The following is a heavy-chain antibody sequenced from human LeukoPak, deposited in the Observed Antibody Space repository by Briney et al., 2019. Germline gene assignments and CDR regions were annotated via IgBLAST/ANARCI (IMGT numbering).Heavy chain of an antibody. V-gene: IGHV1-2*02. CDR1: GYTLTELS. J-gene: IGHJ4*02. Sequence: ASVKVSCQVSGYTLTELSMHWVRQAPGQGLECIGCINPNSDGTNYAKKFQGTVTMTRDTSISTAYMELSRLRSDDTAVYYCARDRGLLPLYYFDYWGQGTLVTVSS. D-gene: IGHD3-22*01. CDR2: INPNSDGT. CDR3: ARDRGLLPLYYFDY.